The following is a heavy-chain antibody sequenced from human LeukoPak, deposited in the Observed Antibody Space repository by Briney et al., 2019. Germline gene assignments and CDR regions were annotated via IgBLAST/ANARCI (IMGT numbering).Heavy chain of an antibody. Sequence: SVKVSCKASGGTFSSYAISWVRQAPGQGLEWMGGIIPILGTANYAQKFQGRVTITADESTSTAYMELSSLRSEDTAVYYCARCRRHSSGYYYLFDYWGQGTLVTVSS. J-gene: IGHJ4*02. CDR2: IIPILGTA. CDR1: GGTFSSYA. D-gene: IGHD3-22*01. CDR3: ARCRRHSSGYYYLFDY. V-gene: IGHV1-69*13.